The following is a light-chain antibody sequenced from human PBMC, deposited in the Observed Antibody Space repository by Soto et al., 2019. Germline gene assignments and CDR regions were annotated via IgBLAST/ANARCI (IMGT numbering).Light chain of an antibody. Sequence: EIVLTQSPGTLSLSPGERATLSCRASQSVSSSYLAWYQQKPGQAPRLLIYGASSRATGIPDRFSGSGSGTDFTLTISSLQPEDFATYYCQQASSFPLSFGGGTKVDI. CDR2: GAS. V-gene: IGKV3-20*01. CDR3: QQASSFPLS. J-gene: IGKJ4*01. CDR1: QSVSSSY.